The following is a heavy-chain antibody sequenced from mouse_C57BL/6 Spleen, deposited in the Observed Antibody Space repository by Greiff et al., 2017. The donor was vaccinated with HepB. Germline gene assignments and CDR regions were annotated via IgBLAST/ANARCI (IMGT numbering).Heavy chain of an antibody. CDR2: IYPGSGST. V-gene: IGHV1-55*01. D-gene: IGHD1-1*01. J-gene: IGHJ3*01. CDR1: GYTFTSYW. Sequence: QVQLQQPGAELVKPGASVKMSCKASGYTFTSYWITWVKQRPGQGLEWIGDIYPGSGSTNYNEKFKSKATLTVDTSSSTAYMQLSSLTSEDSAVYYCARLYYGSSYDWFAYWGQGTLVTVSA. CDR3: ARLYYGSSYDWFAY.